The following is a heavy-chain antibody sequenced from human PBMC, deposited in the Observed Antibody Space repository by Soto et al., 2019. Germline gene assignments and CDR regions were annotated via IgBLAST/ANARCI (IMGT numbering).Heavy chain of an antibody. J-gene: IGHJ2*01. D-gene: IGHD4-17*01. CDR3: AREIIPLTTDWYFDL. Sequence: QVQLQESGPGLVKPSETQSLTCTVSGGSISGGVYYWSWIRQPPGKGLEWIGYIYDSGSTYYNPSLKSRVTISVDTAKNQFSLRLSSVTAADTAVYYCAREIIPLTTDWYFDLWGRGALVTVSS. CDR1: GGSISGGVYY. V-gene: IGHV4-30-4*01. CDR2: IYDSGST.